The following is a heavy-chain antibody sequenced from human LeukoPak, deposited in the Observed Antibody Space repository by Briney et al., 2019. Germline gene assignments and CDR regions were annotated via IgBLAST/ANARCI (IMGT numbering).Heavy chain of an antibody. CDR3: ARDRTDWGPVFDY. D-gene: IGHD3/OR15-3a*01. J-gene: IGHJ4*02. CDR2: ISSSSSTI. CDR1: GFTLSSYS. V-gene: IGHV3-48*01. Sequence: GGSLRLSCAASGFTLSSYSMNWVRQAPGKGLEWVSYISSSSSTIYYADSVKGRFTISRDNAKNSLYLQMNSLRAEDTAVYYCARDRTDWGPVFDYWGQGTLVTVSS.